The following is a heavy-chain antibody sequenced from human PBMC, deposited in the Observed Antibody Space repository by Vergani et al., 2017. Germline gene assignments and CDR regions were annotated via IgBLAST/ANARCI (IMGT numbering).Heavy chain of an antibody. J-gene: IGHJ4*02. V-gene: IGHV4-34*01. D-gene: IGHD3-16*02. CDR3: ARVRMITFGGVIVARGYFDY. Sequence: QVQLQQWGAGLLKTSETLSLTCAVYGGSFSGYSWSWIRQPPGKGLEWIGEINHSGSTNSNPSLKSRVTISVGTSKNQFSLKLSAVTAADTAVYYCARVRMITFGGVIVARGYFDYWGQGTLVTVSS. CDR2: INHSGST. CDR1: GGSFSGYS.